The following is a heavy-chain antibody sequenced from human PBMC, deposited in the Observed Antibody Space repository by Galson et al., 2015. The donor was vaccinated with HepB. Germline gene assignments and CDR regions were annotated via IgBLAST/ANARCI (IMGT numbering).Heavy chain of an antibody. Sequence: LTCTVSGGSISSGGYYWSWIRQHPGKGLEWIGYIYYSGSTYYNPSLKSRVTISVDTSKNQFSLKLSSVTAADTAVYYCARGKTTGHIVVVPAAKGDYYGMDVWGQGTTVTVSS. D-gene: IGHD2-2*01. V-gene: IGHV4-31*03. CDR1: GGSISSGGYY. CDR2: IYYSGST. CDR3: ARGKTTGHIVVVPAAKGDYYGMDV. J-gene: IGHJ6*02.